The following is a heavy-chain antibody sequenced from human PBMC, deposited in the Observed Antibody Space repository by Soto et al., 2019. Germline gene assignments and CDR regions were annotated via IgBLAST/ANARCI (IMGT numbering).Heavy chain of an antibody. V-gene: IGHV1-18*01. CDR1: GYTFTSYG. Sequence: GASVKVSCKASGYTFTSYGISWVRQAPGQGLEWMGWISAYNGNTNYAQKLQGRVTMTTDTSTSTAYMELRSLRSDDTAVYYCARDAPRGYCSSTSCRNMDVWGQGTTVTVSS. CDR2: ISAYNGNT. J-gene: IGHJ6*02. D-gene: IGHD2-2*01. CDR3: ARDAPRGYCSSTSCRNMDV.